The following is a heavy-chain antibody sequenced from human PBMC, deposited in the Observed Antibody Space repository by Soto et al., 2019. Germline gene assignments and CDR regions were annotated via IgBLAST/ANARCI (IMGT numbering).Heavy chain of an antibody. CDR3: VKDKGAASGFYY. J-gene: IGHJ4*02. CDR1: GFTFSNNG. V-gene: IGHV3-30*18. D-gene: IGHD3-16*01. CDR2: SSYEGSEK. Sequence: QVHLVESGGGVVQPGRSLRLSCAASGFTFSNNGMHWVRQAPGKGLEGVGVSSYEGSEKYYTCFVKGRFTISRDNSKNTLYLQMDTLRAEAMAIYSCVKDKGAASGFYYWGQGILVTVSS.